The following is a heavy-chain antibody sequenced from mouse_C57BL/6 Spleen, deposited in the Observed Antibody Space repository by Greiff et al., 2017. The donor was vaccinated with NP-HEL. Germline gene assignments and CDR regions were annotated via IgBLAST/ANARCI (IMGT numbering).Heavy chain of an antibody. D-gene: IGHD2-3*01. CDR1: GYTFTDYY. CDR2: IYPGSGNT. V-gene: IGHV1-76*01. CDR3: ARSFYDGYYRY. Sequence: QVQLQQSGAELVRPGASVKLSCKASGYTFTDYYINWVKQRPGQGLEWIARIYPGSGNTYYNEKFKGKATLTAEKSSSTAYMQLSSLTSEDSAVYFCARSFYDGYYRYWGQGTSVTVSS. J-gene: IGHJ4*01.